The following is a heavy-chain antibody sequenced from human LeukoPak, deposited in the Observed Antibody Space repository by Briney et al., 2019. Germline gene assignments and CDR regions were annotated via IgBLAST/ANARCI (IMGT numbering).Heavy chain of an antibody. V-gene: IGHV4-39*01. D-gene: IGHD3-22*01. CDR2: TYYSGST. Sequence: SETLSLTCTVSGDSISTSSYYWGWIRQPPGKGLEWLGSTYYSGSTYYNPSLKSRVTISVDTSKNQFSLNLYSVTAADTAVFYCASSYYYDYRQIDYWGQGTLVTVSS. CDR3: ASSYYYDYRQIDY. J-gene: IGHJ4*02. CDR1: GDSISTSSYY.